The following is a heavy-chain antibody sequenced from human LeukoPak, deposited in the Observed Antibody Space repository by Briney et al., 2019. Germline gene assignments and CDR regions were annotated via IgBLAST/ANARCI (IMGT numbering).Heavy chain of an antibody. V-gene: IGHV3-23*01. CDR1: GFTFSSSA. Sequence: PGGSLRLSCAASGFTFSSSAMSWVRQAPGKGLEWVSSIGGSGGSTYYADSVKGRSTISRDTSKNTLYLQMNSLRAEDTAVYYCAKYRGFGDSYDSWGQGNLVTVSS. CDR3: AKYRGFGDSYDS. D-gene: IGHD3-10*01. CDR2: IGGSGGST. J-gene: IGHJ4*02.